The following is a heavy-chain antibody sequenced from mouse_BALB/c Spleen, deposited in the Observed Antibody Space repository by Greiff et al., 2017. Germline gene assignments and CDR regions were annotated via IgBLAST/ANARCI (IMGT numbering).Heavy chain of an antibody. V-gene: IGHV1-77*01. D-gene: IGHD1-2*01. Sequence: VKLMESGAELARPGASVKLSCKASGYTFTDYYINWVKQRTGQGLEWIGEIYPGSGNTYYNEKFKGKATLTADKSSSTAYMQLSSLTSEDSAVYFCARSEITTAHFDYWGQGTTLTVSS. CDR1: GYTFTDYY. CDR2: IYPGSGNT. J-gene: IGHJ2*01. CDR3: ARSEITTAHFDY.